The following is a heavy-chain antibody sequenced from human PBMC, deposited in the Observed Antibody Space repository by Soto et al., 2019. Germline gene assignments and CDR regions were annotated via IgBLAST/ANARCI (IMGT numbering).Heavy chain of an antibody. CDR2: IIPIFGTA. J-gene: IGHJ6*02. V-gene: IGHV1-69*13. CDR3: ARATFIYYGMDV. Sequence: SVKVSCKASGGTFSSYAISWVRQAPGQGLEWMGGIIPIFGTANYAQKFQGRVTITADESTSTAYMEPSSLRSEDTAVYYCARATFIYYGMDVWGQGTTVTVSS. CDR1: GGTFSSYA.